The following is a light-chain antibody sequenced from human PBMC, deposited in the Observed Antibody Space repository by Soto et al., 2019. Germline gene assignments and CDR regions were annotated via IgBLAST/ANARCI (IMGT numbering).Light chain of an antibody. Sequence: EIVMTQSPATLSVSPGERATLSCRASQSVSSNLAWYQQKPGQAPRLLIYGASTRATGIPARFSGSGSGTEFTLPISSLQSEDFAVYYCQQANNWPWTFGQGTKVEIK. CDR1: QSVSSN. J-gene: IGKJ1*01. CDR2: GAS. V-gene: IGKV3-15*01. CDR3: QQANNWPWT.